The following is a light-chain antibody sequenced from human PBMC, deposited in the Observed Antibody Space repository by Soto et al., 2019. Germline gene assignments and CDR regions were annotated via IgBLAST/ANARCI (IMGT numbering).Light chain of an antibody. CDR1: QSVSSGY. Sequence: VLTQSPGTLSLSPGESATLSCRASQSVSSGYLAWYQQKGGQPPRLLIFGTSSRATDIPDRFSGSGSGTDFTLTISRLEPEDFAVYYCQQYVRSPWTFGQGTKVEIK. V-gene: IGKV3-20*01. CDR3: QQYVRSPWT. CDR2: GTS. J-gene: IGKJ1*01.